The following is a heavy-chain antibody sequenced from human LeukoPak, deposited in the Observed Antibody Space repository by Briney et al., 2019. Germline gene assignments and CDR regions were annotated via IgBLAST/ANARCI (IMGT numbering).Heavy chain of an antibody. CDR1: GGTFSSYA. D-gene: IGHD3-3*01. Sequence: SVKVSCKASGGTFSSYAISRVRQAPGQGLEWMGGIIPIFGTANYAQKFQGRVTITADESTSTANMELSSLRSEDTAVYYCARDRRFLEWSLRAFDIWGQGTMVTVSS. CDR3: ARDRRFLEWSLRAFDI. CDR2: IIPIFGTA. J-gene: IGHJ3*02. V-gene: IGHV1-69*13.